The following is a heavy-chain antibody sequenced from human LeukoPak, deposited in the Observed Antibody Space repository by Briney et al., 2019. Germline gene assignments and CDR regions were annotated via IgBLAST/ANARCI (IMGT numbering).Heavy chain of an antibody. CDR3: ARRNNLWYYFDY. J-gene: IGHJ4*02. CDR1: GGSFSGYY. CDR2: IYYSGST. Sequence: PSETLSLTCAVYGGSFSGYYWSWIRQPPGKGLEWIGSIYYSGSTYYNPSLKGRVTISVDTSKNQFSLKLSSVTAADTAVYYCARRNNLWYYFDYWGQGTLVTVSS. D-gene: IGHD1/OR15-1a*01. V-gene: IGHV4-34*01.